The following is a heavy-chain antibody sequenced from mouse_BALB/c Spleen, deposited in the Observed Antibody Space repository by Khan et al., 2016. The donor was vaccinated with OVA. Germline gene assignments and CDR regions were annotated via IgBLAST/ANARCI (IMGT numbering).Heavy chain of an antibody. D-gene: IGHD1-1*01. J-gene: IGHJ2*01. V-gene: IGHV3-2*02. CDR1: GYSITSDYA. Sequence: EVKLLESGPGLVKPSQSLSLTCTVTGYSITSDYAWNWIRQFPGNKLEWMGYISYSGNTNYNPSLKSRISTTRDTSKNQFFLQLNSVNTEDTATYYCARVYGGDFDYWGQGTTLTVSS. CDR2: ISYSGNT. CDR3: ARVYGGDFDY.